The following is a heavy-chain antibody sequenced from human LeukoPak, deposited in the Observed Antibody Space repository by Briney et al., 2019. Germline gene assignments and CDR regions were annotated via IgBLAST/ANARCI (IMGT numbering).Heavy chain of an antibody. CDR1: GFTVSSNY. V-gene: IGHV3-48*02. CDR3: ARETALGADY. D-gene: IGHD1-26*01. CDR2: ISSSSSTI. J-gene: IGHJ4*02. Sequence: GGSLRLSCAASGFTVSSNYMSWVRQAPGKGLEWVSYISSSSSTIYYADSVKGRFTISRDNAKNSLYLQMNSLRDEDTAVYYCARETALGADYWGQGTLVTVSS.